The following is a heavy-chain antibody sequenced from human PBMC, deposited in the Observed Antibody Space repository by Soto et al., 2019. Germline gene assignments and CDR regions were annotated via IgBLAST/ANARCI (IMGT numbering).Heavy chain of an antibody. Sequence: GGSLKLSCVASGFSFKSYEMNWVRQAPGKGLEWVSAISDGGDTTYYADSVKGRFTISRDNSKNTLYLQMDSLRAEDTAIYYCAKNRGIIMIVESWGQGTLVTVSS. D-gene: IGHD3-22*01. CDR3: AKNRGIIMIVES. V-gene: IGHV3-23*01. CDR1: GFSFKSYE. CDR2: ISDGGDTT. J-gene: IGHJ4*02.